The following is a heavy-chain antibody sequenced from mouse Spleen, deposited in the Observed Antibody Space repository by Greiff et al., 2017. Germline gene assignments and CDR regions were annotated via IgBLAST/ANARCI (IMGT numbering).Heavy chain of an antibody. Sequence: VQLKESGPGLVKPSQSLSLTCSVTGYSITSGYYWKWIRQCPGNKLEWMGYISYDGSNNYNPSLKNRISITRDTSKNQFFLKLNSVTTEDTATYYCASDYGYSWFAYWGQGTLVTVSA. V-gene: IGHV3-6*01. CDR3: ASDYGYSWFAY. CDR2: ISYDGSN. D-gene: IGHD1-2*01. J-gene: IGHJ3*01. CDR1: GYSITSGYY.